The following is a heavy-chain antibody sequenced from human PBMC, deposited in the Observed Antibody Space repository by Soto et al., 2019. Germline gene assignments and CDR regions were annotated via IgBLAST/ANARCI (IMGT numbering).Heavy chain of an antibody. J-gene: IGHJ4*02. CDR1: GFTFSSHS. CDR2: ISYDGSIK. CDR3: AREWSTSGDLDY. V-gene: IGHV3-30-3*01. Sequence: QVQLVESGGGVVQPGRSLRLSCAASGFTFSSHSIKWVRQAPGKGLEWVAVISYDGSIKYYADSVKGRFTISRDNSKNTAYLQRNILRAEDTAVFYCAREWSTSGDLDYWGQGTLVIVSS. D-gene: IGHD3-10*01.